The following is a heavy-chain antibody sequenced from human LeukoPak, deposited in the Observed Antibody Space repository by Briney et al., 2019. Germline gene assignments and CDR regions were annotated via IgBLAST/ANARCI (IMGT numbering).Heavy chain of an antibody. J-gene: IGHJ4*02. V-gene: IGHV3-48*01. Sequence: PGGSLRLSCAASGFTFSSYSMNWVRQAPGKGLEWVSSISSSSSTIYYADSVKGRFTISRDNAKKSLFLQMNSLRAEDTAVYYCAREGPVWSGYYTSYYFDYWGQGTLVTVSS. CDR1: GFTFSSYS. D-gene: IGHD3-3*01. CDR3: AREGPVWSGYYTSYYFDY. CDR2: ISSSSSTI.